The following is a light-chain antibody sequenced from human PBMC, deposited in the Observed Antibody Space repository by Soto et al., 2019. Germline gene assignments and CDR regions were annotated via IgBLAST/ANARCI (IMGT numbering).Light chain of an antibody. CDR2: SAS. Sequence: DIQMTQSPSSLSASIGDIVTITCRASQNIRSYLNWYQQKPGKAPKLLIYSASTLQSGVPSRFSGSGSGTGFTLTISALQPEDFGSYYCQQAYISLLSFGGGTKIEIK. V-gene: IGKV1-39*01. J-gene: IGKJ4*01. CDR3: QQAYISLLS. CDR1: QNIRSY.